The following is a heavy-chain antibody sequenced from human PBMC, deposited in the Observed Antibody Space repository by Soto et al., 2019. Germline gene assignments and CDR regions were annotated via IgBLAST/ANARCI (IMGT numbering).Heavy chain of an antibody. CDR2: IYYSGST. J-gene: IGHJ4*02. V-gene: IGHV4-39*01. Sequence: PSETLSLTCTVSGGSISSSSYCWGWIRQPPGKGLEWIGSIYYSGSTYYNPSLKSRVTISVDTSKNQFSLKLSSVTAADTAVYYCARHTPAISISDHWGQGTLVTLSS. D-gene: IGHD2-15*01. CDR1: GGSISSSSYC. CDR3: ARHTPAISISDH.